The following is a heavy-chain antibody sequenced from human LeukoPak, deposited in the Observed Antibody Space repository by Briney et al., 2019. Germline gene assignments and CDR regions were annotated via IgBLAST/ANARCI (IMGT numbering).Heavy chain of an antibody. CDR1: GDSISTYY. CDR2: SYYSGIT. Sequence: SETLSLTCTVSGDSISTYYWSWIRQSPEKGLEWTGYSYYSGITSYNPSLKSRVTMPVDESKNQLSLKVNSVTAADTAVYYCARGEPVDYWGQGTLVTVSS. J-gene: IGHJ4*02. D-gene: IGHD1-14*01. CDR3: ARGEPVDY. V-gene: IGHV4-59*01.